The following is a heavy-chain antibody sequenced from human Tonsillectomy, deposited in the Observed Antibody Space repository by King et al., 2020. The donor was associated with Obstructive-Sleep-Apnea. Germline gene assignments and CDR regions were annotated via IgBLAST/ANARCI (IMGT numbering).Heavy chain of an antibody. CDR1: GFTFSTYS. V-gene: IGHV3-21*06. CDR2: ISSSSSYI. J-gene: IGHJ6*02. Sequence: VQLVESGGGLVKPGGSLRLSCAASGFTFSTYSMNWVRQAPGKGLEWVSSISSSSSYIYYADSVKGRFTISRYNAKNSVYLQMNSLRAEDTAVYYCARDLTARVSSYYYYGMDAWGQGTTVTVSS. CDR3: ARDLTARVSSYYYYGMDA. D-gene: IGHD5/OR15-5a*01.